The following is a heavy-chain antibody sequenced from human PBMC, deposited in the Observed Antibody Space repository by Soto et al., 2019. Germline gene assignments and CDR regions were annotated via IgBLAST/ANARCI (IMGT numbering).Heavy chain of an antibody. CDR2: IRKDGSQR. V-gene: IGHV3-7*05. Sequence: EVQLVESGGGLVQPGGSLTLSCAASEFAFSSYWMTWVRQAPGKGLEWVANIRKDGSQRSYLDSVRGRFTISRDNSKNSLYLQMNRLRAEDTALYFCARDVYPGSSGLYFDAFDIWGQGTMVTVSS. D-gene: IGHD6-25*01. CDR3: ARDVYPGSSGLYFDAFDI. J-gene: IGHJ3*02. CDR1: EFAFSSYW.